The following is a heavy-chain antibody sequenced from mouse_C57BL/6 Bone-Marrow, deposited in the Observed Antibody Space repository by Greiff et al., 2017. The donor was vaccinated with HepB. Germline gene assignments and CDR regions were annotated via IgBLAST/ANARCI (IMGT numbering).Heavy chain of an antibody. CDR3: ARSSPSTTVVAN. CDR1: GYTFTDYY. J-gene: IGHJ2*01. Sequence: EVKLMESGPVLVKPGASVKMSCKASGYTFTDYYMNWVKQSHGKSLEWIGVINPYNGGTSYNQKFKGKATLTVDKSSSTAYMELNSLTSEDSAVYYCARSSPSTTVVANWGQGTTLTVSS. D-gene: IGHD1-1*01. CDR2: INPYNGGT. V-gene: IGHV1-19*01.